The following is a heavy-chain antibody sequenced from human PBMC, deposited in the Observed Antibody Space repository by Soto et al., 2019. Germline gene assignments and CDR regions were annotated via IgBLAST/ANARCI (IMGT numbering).Heavy chain of an antibody. CDR3: ARSDWFDP. CDR2: VRGDGNRV. V-gene: IGHV3-74*01. J-gene: IGHJ5*02. Sequence: EVQLVESGGGLVQPGGSLRLSCAASGFSFSDTWMHWVRQIPGKGLLWVSRVRGDGNRVFYADSVKGRFTSSRDNAKNTLYLPMDSLRAEDTGVYYSARSDWFDPWCQGNRVTVSS. CDR1: GFSFSDTW.